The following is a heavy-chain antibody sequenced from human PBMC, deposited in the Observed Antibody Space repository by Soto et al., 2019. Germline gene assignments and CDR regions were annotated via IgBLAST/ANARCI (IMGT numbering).Heavy chain of an antibody. J-gene: IGHJ4*02. D-gene: IGHD4-17*01. CDR3: ARPALLVTTFDY. Sequence: GGSLRLSCAASGFTFDDYSMHWVRQAPGKGLEWVAVIWHDGTNKYYAHSVKGRFTISRDNSKNTLYLQMNSLRAEDTAVYYCARPALLVTTFDYWGQGTLVTVPQ. CDR1: GFTFDDYS. CDR2: IWHDGTNK. V-gene: IGHV3-33*08.